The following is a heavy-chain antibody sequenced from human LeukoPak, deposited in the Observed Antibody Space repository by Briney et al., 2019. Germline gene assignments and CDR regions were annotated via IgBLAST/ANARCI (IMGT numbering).Heavy chain of an antibody. D-gene: IGHD6-19*01. CDR3: ARPVMYSSGPFDY. V-gene: IGHV1-2*02. Sequence: ASVKVSCKASGYTFTGYYMHWVRQAPGQGLEWMGWINPNSGGTNYAQKFQGRVTITRDTSASTAYMELSSLRSEDTAVYYCARPVMYSSGPFDYWGQGTLVTVSS. J-gene: IGHJ4*02. CDR2: INPNSGGT. CDR1: GYTFTGYY.